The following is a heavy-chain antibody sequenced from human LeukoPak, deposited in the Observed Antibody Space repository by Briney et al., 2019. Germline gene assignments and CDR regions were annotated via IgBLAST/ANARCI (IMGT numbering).Heavy chain of an antibody. D-gene: IGHD3-10*01. CDR1: GDSIKSSSYY. CDR2: IYYSGTT. Sequence: SETLSLTCTVSGDSIKSSSYYWAWVRQPPGKGLEWIASIYYSGTTYYNPYRKSRVTISLEKSRKQHSMKLSSVTAAHTAIYYCESGTPQRWSSFWGQGTLVTVSS. CDR3: ESGTPQRWSSF. V-gene: IGHV4-39*07. J-gene: IGHJ4*02.